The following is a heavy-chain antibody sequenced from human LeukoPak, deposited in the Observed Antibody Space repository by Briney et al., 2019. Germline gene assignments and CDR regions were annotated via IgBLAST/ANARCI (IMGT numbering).Heavy chain of an antibody. D-gene: IGHD2-2*01. CDR1: GFTFSSYE. Sequence: AGGSLRLSCAASGFTFSSYEMNWVRQAPGKGREWVSYISSSGSTIYYADSVKGRFTISRDNAKNSLYLQMNSLRAEDTAVYYCARAGYCSSTSCNYYYYYMDVWGKGTTVTVSS. CDR2: ISSSGSTI. J-gene: IGHJ6*03. V-gene: IGHV3-48*03. CDR3: ARAGYCSSTSCNYYYYYMDV.